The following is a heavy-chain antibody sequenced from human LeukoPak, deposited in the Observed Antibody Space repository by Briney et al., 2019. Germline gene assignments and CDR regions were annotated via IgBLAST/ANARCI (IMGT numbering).Heavy chain of an antibody. CDR1: GFTFSSDA. CDR2: ISGSGGST. J-gene: IGHJ4*02. CDR3: AKDGSWNGGYFDY. D-gene: IGHD3-3*01. Sequence: GGSLRLSCAASGFTFSSDAMSWVRQAPGKGLEWVSAISGSGGSTYYADSVKGRFTISRDNSKNTLYLQMNSLRAEDTAVYYCAKDGSWNGGYFDYWGQGTLVTVSS. V-gene: IGHV3-23*01.